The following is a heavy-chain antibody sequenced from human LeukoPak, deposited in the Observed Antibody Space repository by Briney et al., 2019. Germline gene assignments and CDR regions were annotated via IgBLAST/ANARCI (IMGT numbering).Heavy chain of an antibody. Sequence: SETLSLTCSVSGGSISGYYWSWIRQPPGQGLEWIGYMYETGHTMYNSSLKSRATMSLDTSKNQFSLKLSPVTAADTAVYYCAGYSGSYSYYGMDVWGQGTTVTVSS. CDR3: AGYSGSYSYYGMDV. V-gene: IGHV4-59*08. J-gene: IGHJ6*02. CDR2: MYETGHT. D-gene: IGHD1-26*01. CDR1: GGSISGYY.